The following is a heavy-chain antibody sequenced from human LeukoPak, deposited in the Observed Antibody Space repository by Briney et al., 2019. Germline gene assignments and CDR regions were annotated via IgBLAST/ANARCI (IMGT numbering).Heavy chain of an antibody. D-gene: IGHD2-15*01. CDR2: INHSGST. CDR1: GGSFSGYY. J-gene: IGHJ3*02. V-gene: IGHV4-34*01. CDR3: ARYRVVVAAIAFDI. Sequence: NPSETLSLTCAVYGGSFSGYYWSWIRQPPGKGLEWIGEINHSGSTNYNPSLKSRVTISVDTSKNQFSLKLSSVTAADTAVYYCARYRVVVAAIAFDIWGQGTMVTVSS.